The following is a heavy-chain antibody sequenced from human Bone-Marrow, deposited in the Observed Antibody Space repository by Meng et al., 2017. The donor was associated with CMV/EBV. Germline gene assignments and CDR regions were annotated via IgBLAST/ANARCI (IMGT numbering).Heavy chain of an antibody. D-gene: IGHD1-26*01. Sequence: GESLKISCAASGFTFSSYSMNGVRQAPGKGLEWVSSISSSSYIYYADSVKGRFTISRDNAKNSLYLQMNSLRAEDTAVYYCARSIVGATRLFDYWGQGTLVTVSS. CDR1: GFTFSSYS. CDR2: ISSSSYI. V-gene: IGHV3-21*01. CDR3: ARSIVGATRLFDY. J-gene: IGHJ4*02.